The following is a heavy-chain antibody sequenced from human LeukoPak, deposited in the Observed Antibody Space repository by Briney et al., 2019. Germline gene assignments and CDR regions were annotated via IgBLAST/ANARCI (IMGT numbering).Heavy chain of an antibody. CDR1: GYTFTRYA. J-gene: IGHJ4*02. CDR2: INAGNGNT. Sequence: ASVKVSCKASGYTFTRYAMHWVRQAPGQRLEWMGWINAGNGNTKYSQKCQGRVTITRDTSASTAYMELSSLRSEDTAVYYCARVQLCFGEIDYWGQGTLVTVSS. D-gene: IGHD3-10*01. CDR3: ARVQLCFGEIDY. V-gene: IGHV1-3*01.